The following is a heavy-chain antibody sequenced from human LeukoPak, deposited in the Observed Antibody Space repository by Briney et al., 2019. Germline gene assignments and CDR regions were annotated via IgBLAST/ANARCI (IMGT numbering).Heavy chain of an antibody. V-gene: IGHV4-39*01. CDR3: ADVKYTVAYAFDI. CDR2: IYYSGST. Sequence: SETLSLTCTVSGGSVSSGSYYWSWIRQPPGKGLEWIGSIYYSGSTYYNPSLKSRVTISVDTSKNQFSLKLSSVTAADTAVYYCADVKYTVAYAFDIWGQGTMVTVSS. J-gene: IGHJ3*02. CDR1: GGSVSSGSYY. D-gene: IGHD4-23*01.